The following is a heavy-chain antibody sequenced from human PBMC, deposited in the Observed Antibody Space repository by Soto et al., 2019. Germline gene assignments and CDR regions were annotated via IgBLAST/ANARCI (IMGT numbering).Heavy chain of an antibody. J-gene: IGHJ5*02. V-gene: IGHV4-31*03. Sequence: SETLSLTCTVSGGSISSRGYYWIWIRQHPGKGLEYIGYIYYSGHTYYNPSLKSRVTISGDTSKNLFSLELTSVTAADTAVYNCATCTAGTNWFDPWGQGTLVTVSS. D-gene: IGHD3-10*01. CDR1: GGSISSRGYY. CDR3: ATCTAGTNWFDP. CDR2: IYYSGHT.